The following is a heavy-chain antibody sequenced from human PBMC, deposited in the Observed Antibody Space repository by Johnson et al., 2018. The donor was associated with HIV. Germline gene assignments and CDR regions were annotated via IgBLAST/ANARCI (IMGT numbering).Heavy chain of an antibody. V-gene: IGHV3-53*01. J-gene: IGHJ3*02. CDR2: IYSGGST. CDR1: GFTVSSNY. CDR3: ASTNIVDTVGPLVSFDI. D-gene: IGHD5-12*01. Sequence: EVQLVESGGGLIQPGGSLRLSCAASGFTVSSNYMSWVRQAPGKGLEWVSVIYSGGSTYYADSVKGRFTISRDNSKNTLYLQMNGLRAEDTAVYYCASTNIVDTVGPLVSFDILSQGTMVSVAS.